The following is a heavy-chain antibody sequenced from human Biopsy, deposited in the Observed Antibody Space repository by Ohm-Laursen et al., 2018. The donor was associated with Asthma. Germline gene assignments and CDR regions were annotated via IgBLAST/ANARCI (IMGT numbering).Heavy chain of an antibody. CDR3: ARDFGGWYYFDN. CDR1: GGSMSSSSYY. J-gene: IGHJ4*02. V-gene: IGHV4-39*07. Sequence: GTLSLTCTVSGGSMSSSSYYWGWIRQPPGKGLEWMGSISYTGSAYHNPSLKSRVTISVDTSKNQFSLKLTSVTAADTAVYYCARDFGGWYYFDNWGQGSPVTVSS. D-gene: IGHD3-3*01. CDR2: ISYTGSA.